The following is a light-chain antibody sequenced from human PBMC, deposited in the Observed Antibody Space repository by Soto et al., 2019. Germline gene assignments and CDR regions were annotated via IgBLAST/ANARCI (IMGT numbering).Light chain of an antibody. CDR2: DVS. V-gene: IGLV2-14*01. CDR3: CSYPTSNTRQIV. CDR1: SSDFGGYNY. J-gene: IGLJ1*01. Sequence: QSALTQPASVSGSPGQSITISCTGTSSDFGGYNYVSWYQQHPGKAPKFMIYDVSNRPSGVSNRFSGSKSGNTASLTISGLQAEDEADYYCCSYPTSNTRQIVFGTGTKLTVL.